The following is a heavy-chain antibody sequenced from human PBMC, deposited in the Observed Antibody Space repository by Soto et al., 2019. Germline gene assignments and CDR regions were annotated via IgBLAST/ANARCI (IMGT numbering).Heavy chain of an antibody. CDR1: GDSVSSNSVV. D-gene: IGHD6-13*01. Sequence: SQTLSLTCAISGDSVSSNSVVWNWIRQSPSRGLEWLGRTYYRSKWYYEYAESVKSRIIINPDTSKNQLSLQLNSVTPDDTGVYYCARLVGNSWIDYWGQGTLVTVSS. CDR2: TYYRSKWYY. CDR3: ARLVGNSWIDY. V-gene: IGHV6-1*01. J-gene: IGHJ4*02.